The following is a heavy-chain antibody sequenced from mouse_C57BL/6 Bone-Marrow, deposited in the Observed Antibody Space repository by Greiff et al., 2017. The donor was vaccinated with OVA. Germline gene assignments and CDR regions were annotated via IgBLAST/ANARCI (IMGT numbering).Heavy chain of an antibody. CDR3: ARTGDYYSNYVAY. D-gene: IGHD2-5*01. CDR2: IDPEDGAT. V-gene: IGHV14-2*01. CDR1: GFNIKDYY. Sequence: EVQLQQSGAELVKPGASVKLSCTASGFNIKDYYMHWVKQRTEQGLEWIGRIDPEDGATKYAPKFQGKATITADTSSNTAYLQLSSLTSEDTAVYYCARTGDYYSNYVAYWGQGTLVTVSA. J-gene: IGHJ3*01.